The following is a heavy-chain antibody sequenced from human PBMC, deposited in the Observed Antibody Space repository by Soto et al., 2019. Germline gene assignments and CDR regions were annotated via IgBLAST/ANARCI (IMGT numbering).Heavy chain of an antibody. CDR3: ARDPSGDFWSGPRPHYFDY. J-gene: IGHJ4*02. D-gene: IGHD3-3*01. Sequence: GGSLRLSCAASGFTFSSYGMHWVRQAPGKGLEWVAVISYDGSNKYYADSVKGRFTISRDNSKNTLYLQMNSLRAEDTAVYYCARDPSGDFWSGPRPHYFDYWGQGTLVTVSS. V-gene: IGHV3-30*03. CDR2: ISYDGSNK. CDR1: GFTFSSYG.